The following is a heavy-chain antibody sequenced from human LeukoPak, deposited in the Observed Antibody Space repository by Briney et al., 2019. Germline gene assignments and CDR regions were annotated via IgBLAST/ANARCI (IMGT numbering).Heavy chain of an antibody. V-gene: IGHV3-30-3*01. J-gene: IGHJ4*02. CDR2: ISYDGSNK. Sequence: GGSLRLSCAASGFTFSSYAMHWVRQAPGKGLEWVAVISYDGSNKYYADSVKGRFTISRDSSKNTLYLQMNSLRAEDTAVYYCARSKAAMGPFDYWGQGTLVTVSS. CDR1: GFTFSSYA. CDR3: ARSKAAMGPFDY. D-gene: IGHD6-13*01.